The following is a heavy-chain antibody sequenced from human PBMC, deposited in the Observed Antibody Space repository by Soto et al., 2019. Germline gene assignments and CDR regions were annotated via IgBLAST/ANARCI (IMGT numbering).Heavy chain of an antibody. J-gene: IGHJ3*02. V-gene: IGHV4-4*07. Sequence: QVQLQESGPGLVKPSETLFLTCTVSGGSISSYYWSWIRQPAGKGLEWIGRIYTSGSTNYNPSLKSRVTMTVDTSKNQFSLKLSSVTAADTAVYYCARDLSRAGLAFDIWGQGTMVTVSS. CDR2: IYTSGST. CDR3: ARDLSRAGLAFDI. CDR1: GGSISSYY.